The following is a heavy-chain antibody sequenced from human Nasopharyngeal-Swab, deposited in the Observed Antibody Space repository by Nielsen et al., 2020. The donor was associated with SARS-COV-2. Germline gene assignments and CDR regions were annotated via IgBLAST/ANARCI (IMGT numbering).Heavy chain of an antibody. CDR1: GFTFSSYT. Sequence: GESLKISCAASGFTFSSYTIHWVRQAPGKGLEWVAVISYDASDKYYADSVKGRFTLSRDNSKNTLYLQMNSLRAEDTAVYYCARALVPWLDLYFDYWGQGTLVTVSS. CDR3: ARALVPWLDLYFDY. D-gene: IGHD6-19*01. J-gene: IGHJ4*02. CDR2: ISYDASDK. V-gene: IGHV3-30*14.